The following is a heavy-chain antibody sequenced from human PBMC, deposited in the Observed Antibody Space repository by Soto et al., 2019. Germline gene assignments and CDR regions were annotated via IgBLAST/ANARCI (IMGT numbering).Heavy chain of an antibody. J-gene: IGHJ4*02. CDR1: GGSFSGYY. CDR3: ARPSGYSSGWYPY. Sequence: SETLSLTCAVYGGSFSGYYWSWIRQPPGKGLEWIGEINHRGSTNYNPSLKSRVTISVDTSKNQFSLKLSSVTAADTAVYYCARPSGYSSGWYPYWGQGTLVTVS. V-gene: IGHV4-34*01. CDR2: INHRGST. D-gene: IGHD6-19*01.